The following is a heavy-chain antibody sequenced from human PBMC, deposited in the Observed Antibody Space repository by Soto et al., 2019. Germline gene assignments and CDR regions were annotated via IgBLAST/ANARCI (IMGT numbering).Heavy chain of an antibody. J-gene: IGHJ4*02. CDR1: GFPLSTYW. Sequence: GGSLRLSCEASGFPLSTYWMSWVRHAPGKGLEWVANINQDGSQIYYVDSVKGRFTISRDNAKNSVYLQMKSLRADDTAVYYCARAVAADSSYWGQGTLVTVSS. D-gene: IGHD2-2*01. CDR2: INQDGSQI. V-gene: IGHV3-7*01. CDR3: ARAVAADSSY.